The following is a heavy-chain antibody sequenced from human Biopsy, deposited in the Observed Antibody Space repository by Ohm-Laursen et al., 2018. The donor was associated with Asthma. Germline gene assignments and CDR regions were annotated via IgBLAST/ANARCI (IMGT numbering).Heavy chain of an antibody. J-gene: IGHJ4*02. Sequence: SVKVSCKISGYSLIDLSMHWVRQAPGQGLEWMGGHDHEEGGTVNARRFQGRVTMTEDASTDTAYMELSSLSSDDTAVYYCASDFPKDYVRYNFQFWGQGTLVTVSS. CDR2: HDHEEGGT. CDR3: ASDFPKDYVRYNFQF. V-gene: IGHV1-24*01. CDR1: GYSLIDLS. D-gene: IGHD4-17*01.